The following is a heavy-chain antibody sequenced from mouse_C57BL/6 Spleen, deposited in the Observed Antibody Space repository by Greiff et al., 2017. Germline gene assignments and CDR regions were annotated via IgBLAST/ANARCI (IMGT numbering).Heavy chain of an antibody. D-gene: IGHD1-1*01. CDR1: GYTFTDYY. Sequence: EVQLQQSGPELVKPGASVKISCKASGYTFTDYYMNWVKQSHGKSLEWIGDINPNNGGTSYNQKFKGKATLTVDKSSSTAYMELRSLTSEDSAVYYCARPPYYGPYYFDYWGQGTTLTVSS. CDR3: ARPPYYGPYYFDY. CDR2: INPNNGGT. J-gene: IGHJ2*01. V-gene: IGHV1-26*01.